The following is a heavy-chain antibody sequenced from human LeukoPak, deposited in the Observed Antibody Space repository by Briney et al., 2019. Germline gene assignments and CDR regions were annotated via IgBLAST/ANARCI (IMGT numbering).Heavy chain of an antibody. D-gene: IGHD5-12*01. CDR2: IYHSGST. J-gene: IGHJ4*02. Sequence: SETLSLTCTVSGGSISSYYWSWIRQPPGKGLEWIGYIYHSGSTNYNPSLKSRVTISVDTSKNQFSLKLSSVTAADTAVYYCARGRGYSGYESHYFDYWGQGTLVTVSS. CDR3: ARGRGYSGYESHYFDY. V-gene: IGHV4-59*01. CDR1: GGSISSYY.